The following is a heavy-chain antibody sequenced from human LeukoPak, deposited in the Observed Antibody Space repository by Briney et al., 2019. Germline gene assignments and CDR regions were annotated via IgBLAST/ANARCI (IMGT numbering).Heavy chain of an antibody. J-gene: IGHJ5*02. D-gene: IGHD2-2*01. V-gene: IGHV6-1*01. CDR3: ARRLTQYDCFDP. CDR1: GDSVSGNSVT. Sequence: SQTLSLTCTISGDSVSGNSVTWNWIRQSPSRGLEWLGRTYYRSTWYNDYAVSVRGRITVNPDTSKNQFSLHLNSVTPEDTAVYYCARRLTQYDCFDPWGQGILVTVSS. CDR2: TYYRSTWYN.